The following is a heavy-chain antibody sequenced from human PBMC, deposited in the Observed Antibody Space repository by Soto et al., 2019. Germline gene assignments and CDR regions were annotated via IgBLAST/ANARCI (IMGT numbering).Heavy chain of an antibody. Sequence: GGSLRLSCAASGFTFSSYGMHWVRQAPGKGLEWVAVIWYDGSNKYYADSVKGRFTISRDNSKNTLYLQMNSLRAEDTAVYYCARDDDSHQLTPFGYWGQGTLVTVSS. V-gene: IGHV3-33*01. J-gene: IGHJ4*02. D-gene: IGHD2-2*01. CDR2: IWYDGSNK. CDR3: ARDDDSHQLTPFGY. CDR1: GFTFSSYG.